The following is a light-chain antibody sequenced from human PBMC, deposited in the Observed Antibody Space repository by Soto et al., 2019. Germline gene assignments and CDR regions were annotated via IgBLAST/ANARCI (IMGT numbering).Light chain of an antibody. CDR2: SAS. J-gene: IGKJ4*01. V-gene: IGKV1-39*01. Sequence: IQMTQSPSSLSASVGDRVTISCRASQSISTFLLWYQQKPGEAPKVLIYSASSLQSGAPSRFSGSRSWTDVTLTMSSLHPEELAAYYCQQSYSAPLTFGGGTKVEIK. CDR3: QQSYSAPLT. CDR1: QSISTF.